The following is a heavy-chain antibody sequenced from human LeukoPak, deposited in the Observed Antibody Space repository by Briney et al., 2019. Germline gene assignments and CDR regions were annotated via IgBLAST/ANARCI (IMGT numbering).Heavy chain of an antibody. CDR3: ARAFWGSGIDF. J-gene: IGHJ4*02. D-gene: IGHD3-16*01. CDR1: GGSISSYY. Sequence: PSETLSLTCTVSGGSISSYYWSWIRQPPGKGLEWIGYIYYSGSTNYNPSLKSRVTISVDTSKNQFSLKLSSVTAADTAVYYCARAFWGSGIDFWGQGTLVTVSS. V-gene: IGHV4-59*01. CDR2: IYYSGST.